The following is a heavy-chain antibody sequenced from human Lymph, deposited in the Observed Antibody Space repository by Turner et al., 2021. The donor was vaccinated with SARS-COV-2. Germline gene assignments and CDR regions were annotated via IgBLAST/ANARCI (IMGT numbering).Heavy chain of an antibody. J-gene: IGHJ6*02. V-gene: IGHV3-30*18. D-gene: IGHD3-3*01. CDR2: ISYDGSNK. CDR3: AKVRSIFGVVIGGMDV. Sequence: VQLVESGGVVVQPGRSLILFCAASGFTFSSYGMHWVRQARGKGLEWVAVISYDGSNKYYADSVKGRFTISRDNTKKTLYLQMNSLRAEDTAVYYCAKVRSIFGVVIGGMDVWGQGTTVTVSS. CDR1: GFTFSSYG.